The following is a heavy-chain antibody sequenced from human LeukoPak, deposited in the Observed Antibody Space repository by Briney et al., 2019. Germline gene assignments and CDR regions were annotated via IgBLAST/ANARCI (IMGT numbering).Heavy chain of an antibody. D-gene: IGHD2-21*01. Sequence: PGGSLRLSCAASGFTFSTFGMSWVRQAPGKGLEWVSGVSDSGGSTYYADSVKGRFTISRDNSKSTLYLQMNSLRAEDTAVYYRASASSSYCGDDCHSVYRSMDIWGKGTTVTVSS. CDR3: ASASSSYCGDDCHSVYRSMDI. V-gene: IGHV3-23*01. CDR2: VSDSGGST. CDR1: GFTFSTFG. J-gene: IGHJ6*03.